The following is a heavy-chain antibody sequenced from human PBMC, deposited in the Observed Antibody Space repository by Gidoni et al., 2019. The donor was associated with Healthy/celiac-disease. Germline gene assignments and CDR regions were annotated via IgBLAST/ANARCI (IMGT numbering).Heavy chain of an antibody. J-gene: IGHJ6*02. D-gene: IGHD6-13*01. V-gene: IGHV4-39*07. Sequence: QLQLQESGPGLVKPSETLSLTCTVSGRSISSSSYYWGWIRQPPGKGLEWIGSIYYSGSTYYNPSLKSRVTISVDTSKNQFSLKLSSVTAADTAVYYCAGYASSSWYFGYYGMDVWGQGTTVTVSS. CDR2: IYYSGST. CDR3: AGYASSSWYFGYYGMDV. CDR1: GRSISSSSYY.